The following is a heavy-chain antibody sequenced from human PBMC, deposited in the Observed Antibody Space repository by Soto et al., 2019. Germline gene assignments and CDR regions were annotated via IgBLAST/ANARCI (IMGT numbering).Heavy chain of an antibody. Sequence: QVQLVQSGAEVKKPGASVKVSCKASGYTFTSYDINWVRQATGQGLEWMGWMNPNSGNTGYAQKFQGRVTMTRNTSISTAYMELSSLRSEDTAVYYCARDTRPIVLVPAAHYYYGMDVWGQGTTVTVSS. V-gene: IGHV1-8*01. CDR1: GYTFTSYD. CDR3: ARDTRPIVLVPAAHYYYGMDV. J-gene: IGHJ6*02. D-gene: IGHD2-2*01. CDR2: MNPNSGNT.